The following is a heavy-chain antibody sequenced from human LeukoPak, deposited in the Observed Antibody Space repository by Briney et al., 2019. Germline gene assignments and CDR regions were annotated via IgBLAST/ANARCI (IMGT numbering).Heavy chain of an antibody. D-gene: IGHD4-17*01. CDR3: ARDKRGTVTTNVGYYYYYGMDV. Sequence: GGSLRLSCAASGFTVSSNYMSWVRQAPGKGLEWVSVIYSGGSTYYADSVKGRFTISRDNSKNTLYLQMNSLRAEDTAVYYCARDKRGTVTTNVGYYYYYGMDVWGQGTTVTVSS. V-gene: IGHV3-66*01. CDR1: GFTVSSNY. J-gene: IGHJ6*02. CDR2: IYSGGST.